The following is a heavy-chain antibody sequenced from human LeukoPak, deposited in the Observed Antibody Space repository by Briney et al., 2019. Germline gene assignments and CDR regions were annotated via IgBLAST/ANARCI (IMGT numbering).Heavy chain of an antibody. D-gene: IGHD6-19*01. CDR2: ISAYNGNT. CDR3: ASAPRGWSPGTGY. CDR1: GGTSSSYA. V-gene: IGHV1-18*01. J-gene: IGHJ4*02. Sequence: ASVKVSCKASGGTSSSYAISWVRQAPGQGPEWMGWISAYNGNTNYAQKLQGRVTMTTDTSTSTAYMELRSLRSDDTAVYYCASAPRGWSPGTGYWGQGTLVTVSS.